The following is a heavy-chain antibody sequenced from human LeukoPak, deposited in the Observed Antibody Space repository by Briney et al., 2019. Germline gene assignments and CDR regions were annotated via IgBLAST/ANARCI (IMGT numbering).Heavy chain of an antibody. Sequence: ASVKVSCMASGYTFTGYYMHWVRQAPGQGLEWMGWINPNSGGTNYAQKFQGRVTMTRDTSISTAYMELSRLRSDDTAVYYCARVAAMVTGDAFDIWGQGTMVTVSS. V-gene: IGHV1-2*02. CDR1: GYTFTGYY. CDR3: ARVAAMVTGDAFDI. D-gene: IGHD5-18*01. J-gene: IGHJ3*02. CDR2: INPNSGGT.